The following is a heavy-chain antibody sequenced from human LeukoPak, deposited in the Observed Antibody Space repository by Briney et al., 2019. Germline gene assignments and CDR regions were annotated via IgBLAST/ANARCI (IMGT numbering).Heavy chain of an antibody. V-gene: IGHV1-2*02. D-gene: IGHD2-2*01. J-gene: IGHJ4*02. CDR1: GYTFTGYY. Sequence: ASVKVSCKASGYTFTGYYIHLVRQAPGQELEWMGRIDPNTGDSNYVQKFQGRVTMTRDTYISTAYMELSRLRSDDTAFYYCARIRYCGGISCYYIDYWGQGNLVTVSA. CDR2: IDPNTGDS. CDR3: ARIRYCGGISCYYIDY.